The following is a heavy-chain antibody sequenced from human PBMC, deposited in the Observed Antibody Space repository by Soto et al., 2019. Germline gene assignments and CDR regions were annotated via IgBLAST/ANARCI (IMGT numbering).Heavy chain of an antibody. CDR3: ATPRETGRAEYYFYGLDV. V-gene: IGHV1-3*01. CDR1: GYTFTNYA. Sequence: ASVKVSCKASGYTFTNYAMHWVRQAPGQRLEWMGWINADNGNTKYLQKFQGRVTITRDTFASTAYMELSSLTSEDTAVYYFATPRETGRAEYYFYGLDVWGKGTTVTVSS. J-gene: IGHJ6*04. CDR2: INADNGNT.